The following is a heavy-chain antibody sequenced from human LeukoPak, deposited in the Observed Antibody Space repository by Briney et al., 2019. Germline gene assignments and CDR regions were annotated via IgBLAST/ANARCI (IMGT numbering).Heavy chain of an antibody. J-gene: IGHJ6*03. V-gene: IGHV4-34*01. Sequence: SETLSLTCGVYGVASSGNYWSWIRQSPERGLEWIGEINHSGSTNYNPSLKSRVIISIDTSKNQFSLKLSSVTAADTADYYCARLLPRTGTTAYYFHNDMDVWGKGTTVTISS. CDR1: GVASSGNY. D-gene: IGHD1-1*01. CDR3: ARLLPRTGTTAYYFHNDMDV. CDR2: INHSGST.